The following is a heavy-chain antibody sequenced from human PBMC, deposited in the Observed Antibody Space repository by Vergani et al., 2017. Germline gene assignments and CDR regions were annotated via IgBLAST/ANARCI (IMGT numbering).Heavy chain of an antibody. J-gene: IGHJ6*02. V-gene: IGHV3-23*01. CDR3: AKDGDFGRVVVPADMPYYYYYYGMDV. CDR2: ISGSGGST. CDR1: GFTFSSYA. Sequence: EVQLLESGGGLVQPGGSLRLSCAASGFTFSSYAMSWVRQAPGKGLEWVSAISGSGGSTYYADSVKGRFTISRDNSKTTLYLQMNSLRAEDTAVYYCAKDGDFGRVVVPADMPYYYYYYGMDVWGQGTTVTVSS. D-gene: IGHD2-2*01.